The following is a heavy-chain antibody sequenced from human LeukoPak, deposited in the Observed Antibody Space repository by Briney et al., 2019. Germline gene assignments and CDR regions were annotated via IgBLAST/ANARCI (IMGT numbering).Heavy chain of an antibody. J-gene: IGHJ3*01. CDR2: INDKRGVT. Sequence: RGSLKVSCKASGYTFTDYYIHWMRQAPGQVLEWMGWINDKRGVTTYAQKFQGRVTMTRDTSITTAYMELTRLRSDDTTIYYCARERNYGDYGNAFDVWGQGTKVTVSS. V-gene: IGHV1-2*02. CDR1: GYTFTDYY. D-gene: IGHD4-17*01. CDR3: ARERNYGDYGNAFDV.